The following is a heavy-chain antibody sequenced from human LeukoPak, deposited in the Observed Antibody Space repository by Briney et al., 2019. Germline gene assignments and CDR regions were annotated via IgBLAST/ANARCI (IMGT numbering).Heavy chain of an antibody. Sequence: PGGSLRLSCAASGSTFSSYSMNWVRQAPGKGLEWVSSISSSSYIYYADSVKGRFTISRDNAKNSLYLQMNSLRAEDTAVYYCAREWLDGNGGYDYWGQGTLVTVSS. V-gene: IGHV3-21*01. CDR1: GSTFSSYS. D-gene: IGHD6-19*01. CDR2: ISSSSYI. J-gene: IGHJ4*02. CDR3: AREWLDGNGGYDY.